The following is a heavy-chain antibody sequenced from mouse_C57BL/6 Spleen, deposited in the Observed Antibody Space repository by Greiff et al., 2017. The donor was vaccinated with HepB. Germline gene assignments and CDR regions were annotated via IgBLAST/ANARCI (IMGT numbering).Heavy chain of an antibody. CDR1: GFTFSSYA. D-gene: IGHD1-1*01. V-gene: IGHV5-9-1*02. CDR3: TRDRGYYGSSPYFDY. CDR2: ISSGGDYI. Sequence: EVKLVESGEGLVKPGGSLKLSCAASGFTFSSYAMSWVRQTPEKRLEWVAYISSGGDYIYYADTVKGRFTISRDNARNTLYLQMSSLKSEDTAMYYCTRDRGYYGSSPYFDYWGQGTTLTVSS. J-gene: IGHJ2*01.